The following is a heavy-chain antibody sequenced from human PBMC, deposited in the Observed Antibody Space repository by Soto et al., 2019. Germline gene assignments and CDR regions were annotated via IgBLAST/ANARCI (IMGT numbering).Heavy chain of an antibody. CDR2: IIPIFGTA. Sequence: GASVKVSCKASGGTFSSYAISWVRQAPGQGLEWMGGIIPIFGTANYAQKFQGRVTITADESTSTAYMELSSLRSEDTAVYYCARASHYGGNSAYFDYWGQGTLVTVSS. CDR3: ARASHYGGNSAYFDY. D-gene: IGHD4-17*01. J-gene: IGHJ4*02. V-gene: IGHV1-69*13. CDR1: GGTFSSYA.